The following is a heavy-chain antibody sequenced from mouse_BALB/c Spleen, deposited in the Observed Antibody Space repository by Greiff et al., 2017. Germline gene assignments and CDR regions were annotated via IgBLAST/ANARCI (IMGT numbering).Heavy chain of an antibody. J-gene: IGHJ4*01. CDR2: SRNKANDYTT. CDR1: GFTFSDFY. D-gene: IGHD1-1*01. CDR3: AGDANYYECAMDY. V-gene: IGHV7-1*02. Sequence: EVKLMESGGGLVQPGGSLRLSCATSGFTFSDFYMEWVRQPPGKRLEWIAASRNKANDYTTEYSASVKGRFIVSSDTSQSILYLQMNALRAEDTAIYYCAGDANYYECAMDYWGQGTSVTVSS.